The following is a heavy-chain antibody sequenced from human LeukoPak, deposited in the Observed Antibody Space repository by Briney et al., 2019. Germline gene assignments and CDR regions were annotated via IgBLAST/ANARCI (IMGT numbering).Heavy chain of an antibody. CDR2: IYYTGSA. CDR1: GGSFSGYY. CDR3: ARHRNAYSDY. V-gene: IGHV4-34*01. D-gene: IGHD1-14*01. Sequence: SETLSLTCAVYGGSFSGYYWSWIRQPPGKGLEWIGNIYYTGSAYYSPSLQSRVIISVDTSKNQFSLRLSSVTAADTAAYYCARHRNAYSDYWGQGILVTVSS. J-gene: IGHJ4*02.